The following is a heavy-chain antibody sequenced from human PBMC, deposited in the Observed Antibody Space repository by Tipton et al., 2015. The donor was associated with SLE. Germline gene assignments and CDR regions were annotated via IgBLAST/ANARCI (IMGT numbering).Heavy chain of an antibody. CDR1: GFTFSSYP. J-gene: IGHJ4*02. D-gene: IGHD3-10*01. Sequence: SLRLSCAASGFTFSSYPMHWVRQAPGKGLEWVALLSYDGSNKYYADSVKGRFTISRDNSKNTLYLEITSLRAEDTAVYFCAREGNYYTSGSFSRFFDYWGRGTLVTVSS. CDR3: AREGNYYTSGSFSRFFDY. CDR2: LSYDGSNK. V-gene: IGHV3-30-3*01.